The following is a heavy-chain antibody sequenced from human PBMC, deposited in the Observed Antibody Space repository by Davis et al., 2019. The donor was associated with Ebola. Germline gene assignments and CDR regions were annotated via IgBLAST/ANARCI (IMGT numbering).Heavy chain of an antibody. Sequence: ASVQVSCKASGYTFTDYNIHWMRQPPRQGLEWLGRVILKSGATNYAQKFQGRVTMTRDTSISTVYMELSSLRYDDTADYYCARGHNYAHEYWGQGTLVTVSS. CDR1: GYTFTDYN. CDR3: ARGHNYAHEY. CDR2: VILKSGAT. J-gene: IGHJ4*02. V-gene: IGHV1-2*06. D-gene: IGHD4-11*01.